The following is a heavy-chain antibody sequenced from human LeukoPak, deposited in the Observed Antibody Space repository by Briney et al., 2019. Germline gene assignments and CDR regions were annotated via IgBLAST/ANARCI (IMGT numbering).Heavy chain of an antibody. CDR2: IYPGDSDT. J-gene: IGHJ5*02. CDR1: GYSFTSYW. CDR3: ARQELTEYNWFDP. V-gene: IGHV5-51*01. Sequence: GESLKISCKGSGYSFTSYWIGWVRQMPGKGLEWMGIIYPGDSDTRYSPSFQGQVTISADKSISTAYLQWSSLKASDTGIYYCARQELTEYNWFDPWGQGTLVTVSS. D-gene: IGHD3-10*01.